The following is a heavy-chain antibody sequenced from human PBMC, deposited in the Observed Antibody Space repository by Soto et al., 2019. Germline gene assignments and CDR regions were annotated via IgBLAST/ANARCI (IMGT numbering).Heavy chain of an antibody. Sequence: GGXLRLSCAASGFTFSSYDMHWVRQATGKGLEWASAIGTAGDTYYPGSVKGRFTISRENAKNSLYLQMNSLRAEDTAVYYCARGWSHTGAFDIWGQGTMVTVSS. V-gene: IGHV3-13*01. CDR1: GFTFSSYD. J-gene: IGHJ3*02. CDR2: IGTAGDT. CDR3: ARGWSHTGAFDI.